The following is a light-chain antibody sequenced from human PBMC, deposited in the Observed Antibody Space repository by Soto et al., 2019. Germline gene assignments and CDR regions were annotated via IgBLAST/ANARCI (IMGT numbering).Light chain of an antibody. CDR1: QSVGSNF. CDR2: DAS. Sequence: EVVLTQSPATLSLSPGERATLSFGASQSVGSNFLAWYQQKPGLAPRLLIYDASSRATGIPDRFSGSGSGTDFTLTISRLEPEDSAVYYCHQYGCSSRAFGQGTRVAI. J-gene: IGKJ1*01. V-gene: IGKV3D-20*01. CDR3: HQYGCSSRA.